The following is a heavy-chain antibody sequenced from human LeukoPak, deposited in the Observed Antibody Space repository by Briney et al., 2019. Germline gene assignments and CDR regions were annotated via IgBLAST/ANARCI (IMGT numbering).Heavy chain of an antibody. J-gene: IGHJ2*01. CDR3: ATLYYDSSGRFYWYFDL. CDR1: GFTFSSYW. CDR2: INSDGSST. Sequence: PGESLRLSCAASGFTFSSYWMYWVRQAPGKGLVWVSRINSDGSSTSYADSVKGRFTISRDNAKNTLYLQMNSLRAEDTAVYYCATLYYDSSGRFYWYFDLWGRGTLVTVSS. V-gene: IGHV3-74*01. D-gene: IGHD3-22*01.